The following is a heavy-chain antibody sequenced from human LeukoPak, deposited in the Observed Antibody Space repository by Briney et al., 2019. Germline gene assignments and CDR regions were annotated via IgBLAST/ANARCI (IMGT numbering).Heavy chain of an antibody. CDR3: ARAVGVVVPAAPFDY. J-gene: IGHJ4*02. Sequence: SVKLSFKASGGTFSSYAISWVRQAHGQGLELMGGIMPLFGTANSAQKFQGRVTITADEYTSTAYMEMSRLSSEDTAVYYCARAVGVVVPAAPFDYWGQGTLVTVSS. CDR2: IMPLFGTA. CDR1: GGTFSSYA. D-gene: IGHD2-2*01. V-gene: IGHV1-69*13.